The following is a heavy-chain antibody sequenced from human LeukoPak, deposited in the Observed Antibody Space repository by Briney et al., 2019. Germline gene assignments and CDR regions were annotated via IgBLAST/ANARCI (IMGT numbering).Heavy chain of an antibody. CDR3: AKDPLSEEYYDSTADY. CDR1: GFTFSSYG. J-gene: IGHJ4*02. Sequence: GGSLRLSCAASGFTFSSYGMHWVRQAPGRGLEWVAFIRYDGSNKYYADSVKGRFTISRDNSKNTLYLQMNSLRAEDTAVYYCAKDPLSEEYYDSTADYWGQGTLVTVSS. V-gene: IGHV3-30*02. CDR2: IRYDGSNK. D-gene: IGHD3-22*01.